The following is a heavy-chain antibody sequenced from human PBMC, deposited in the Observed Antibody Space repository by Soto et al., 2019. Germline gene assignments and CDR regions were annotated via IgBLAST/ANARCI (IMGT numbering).Heavy chain of an antibody. J-gene: IGHJ5*02. CDR1: GGTFSSYT. CDR2: IIPILGIA. CDR3: ARADYGSGHAGDNRFDP. D-gene: IGHD3-10*01. Sequence: QVQLVQSGAEVKKPGSSVKVSCKASGGTFSSYTISWVRQAPGQGLEWMGRIIPILGIANYAQKFQGRVTITADKSTSTAYMELSSLRSEDTAVYYCARADYGSGHAGDNRFDPWGQGTLVTVSS. V-gene: IGHV1-69*02.